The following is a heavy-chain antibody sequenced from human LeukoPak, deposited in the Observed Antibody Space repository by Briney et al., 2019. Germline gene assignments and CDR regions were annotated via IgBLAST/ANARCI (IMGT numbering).Heavy chain of an antibody. V-gene: IGHV3-21*01. D-gene: IGHD1-1*01. J-gene: IGHJ4*02. CDR1: GSTFSSYS. Sequence: GGSLRLSCAASGSTFSSYSMNWVRQAPGKGLEWVSSISSSSSYIYYADSVKGRFTISRDNAKNSLYLQMNSLRAEDTAVYYCARAWNDERGDYWGQGTLVTVSS. CDR3: ARAWNDERGDY. CDR2: ISSSSSYI.